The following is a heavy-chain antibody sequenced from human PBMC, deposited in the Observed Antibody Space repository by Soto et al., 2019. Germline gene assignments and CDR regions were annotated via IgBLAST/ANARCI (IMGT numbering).Heavy chain of an antibody. J-gene: IGHJ6*03. Sequence: SETLSPTCTVSGGSISSYYWSWIRPPPEKGLEWNGYIYYSGSTNYNPSLKSRVTISVDTSKNQFSLKLSSVTAADTAVYYCARSPPILTGYYMACYYYMDVWGKGTTVTVSS. CDR2: IYYSGST. V-gene: IGHV4-59*01. CDR3: ARSPPILTGYYMACYYYMDV. D-gene: IGHD3-9*01. CDR1: GGSISSYY.